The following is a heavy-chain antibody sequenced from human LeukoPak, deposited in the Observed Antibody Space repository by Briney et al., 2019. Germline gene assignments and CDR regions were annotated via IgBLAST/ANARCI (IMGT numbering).Heavy chain of an antibody. J-gene: IGHJ4*02. CDR1: GFTFSTYS. Sequence: GGSLRLSCASSGFTFSTYSMNGVRRAPGKGLEWVSYISATGAYIYYADSVKGRFPISRDNANNSLYLQMTTLRAEDTAVYYCARDRSGFSLDYWDQGTLVTVSS. V-gene: IGHV3-21*01. CDR2: ISATGAYI. CDR3: ARDRSGFSLDY. D-gene: IGHD5-18*01.